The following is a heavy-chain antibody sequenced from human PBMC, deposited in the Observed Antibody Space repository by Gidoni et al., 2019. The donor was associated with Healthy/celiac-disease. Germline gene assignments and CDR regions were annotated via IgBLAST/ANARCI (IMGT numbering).Heavy chain of an antibody. V-gene: IGHV3-23*01. CDR3: AGRQGYYDFWSGYDY. Sequence: EVQLLESGGGLVQPGGSLRLSCAASGFTFSSYAMSCVRQASGKGLEWVSAISGSGGSTYYADSVKGRFTISRDNSKNTLYLQMNSLRAEDTAVYYCAGRQGYYDFWSGYDYWGQGTLVTVSS. J-gene: IGHJ4*02. CDR1: GFTFSSYA. CDR2: ISGSGGST. D-gene: IGHD3-3*01.